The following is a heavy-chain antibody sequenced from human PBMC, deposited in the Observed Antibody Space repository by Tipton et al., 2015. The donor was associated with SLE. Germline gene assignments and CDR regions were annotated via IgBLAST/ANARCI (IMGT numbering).Heavy chain of an antibody. V-gene: IGHV4-34*01. J-gene: IGHJ4*02. CDR1: GGSFSGYY. Sequence: TLSLTCAVYGGSFSGYYWSWIRQPPGKGLEWIGEINHSGSTNYNPSLKSRVTISADTSKNQFSLKLSSVTAADTAVYYCVSGYLDYWGQGTLVTVSS. CDR2: INHSGST. CDR3: VSGYLDY.